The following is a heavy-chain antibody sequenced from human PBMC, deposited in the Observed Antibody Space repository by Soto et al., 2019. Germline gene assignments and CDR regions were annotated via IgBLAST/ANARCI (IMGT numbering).Heavy chain of an antibody. Sequence: QVQLVQSGAEVKKPGASVKISCKASGYTFTTYSISWVRQAPGQGLEWMGWINVYNCNTNYAQRLQGRLTMTTDTSTSTVYRELRSLRSDDTAVYYCERDGRRDILPRLGMDVWGQGSTVSVSS. CDR3: ERDGRRDILPRLGMDV. V-gene: IGHV1-18*01. CDR2: INVYNCNT. D-gene: IGHD1-26*01. J-gene: IGHJ6*02. CDR1: GYTFTTYS.